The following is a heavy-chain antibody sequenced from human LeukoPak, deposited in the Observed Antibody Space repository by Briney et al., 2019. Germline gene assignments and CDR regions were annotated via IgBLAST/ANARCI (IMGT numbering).Heavy chain of an antibody. CDR1: GFTFSTYA. CDR3: AKPYSSGSDSSYSTFDY. D-gene: IGHD3-10*01. Sequence: GGSLRLSCAASGFTFSTYAMAWVRQAPGKGPEWVSSICKTGRATCYADSVKGRFTISRDISKDTLYLQMNSLRAEDTAVYYCAKPYSSGSDSSYSTFDYWGQGSLVTVSS. J-gene: IGHJ4*02. V-gene: IGHV3-23*01. CDR2: ICKTGRAT.